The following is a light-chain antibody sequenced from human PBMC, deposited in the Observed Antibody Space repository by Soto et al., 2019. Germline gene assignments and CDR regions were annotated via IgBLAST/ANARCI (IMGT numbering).Light chain of an antibody. V-gene: IGLV2-14*01. CDR3: SSYTSSSTYV. J-gene: IGLJ1*01. CDR2: XXX. CDR1: SSDVGGYNY. Sequence: QSALTQPASVSGSPGQSITISCTGTSSDVGGYNYVSWYQQHPGKAPTLMIYXXXXRPSGVYNRFSGSKSGNTASLTISGLQAEDEADYYCSSYTSSSTYVFGTGTKVTV.